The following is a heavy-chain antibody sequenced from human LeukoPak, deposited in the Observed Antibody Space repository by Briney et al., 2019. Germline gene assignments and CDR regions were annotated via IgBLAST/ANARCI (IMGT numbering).Heavy chain of an antibody. Sequence: SQTLSLTCVVSGDSVSSKNGAWNWIRQSPSRGLEWLGRTYYRSKWYNDYAEAMEGRMTISQDTSKNQYSLHLNSVTPDDTAVYYCARDFGTTGWHTFDYWGQGTLVTVSS. J-gene: IGHJ4*02. CDR3: ARDFGTTGWHTFDY. CDR1: GDSVSSKNGA. CDR2: TYYRSKWYN. D-gene: IGHD6-19*01. V-gene: IGHV6-1*01.